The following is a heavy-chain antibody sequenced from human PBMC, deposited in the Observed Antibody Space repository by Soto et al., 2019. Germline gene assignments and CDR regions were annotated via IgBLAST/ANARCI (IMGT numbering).Heavy chain of an antibody. D-gene: IGHD2-8*01. CDR1: GSTFPGDY. J-gene: IGHJ6*02. Sequence: GASVKVACTASGSTFPGDYVRWVRQATEQGLEWMGIINPSGGSTSYAQKFQGRVTMTRDTSTSTVYMELSSLRSEDTAVYYCARDRTSRYRTNGVCPLLDARGQGTTVTVSS. V-gene: IGHV1-46*01. CDR2: INPSGGST. CDR3: ARDRTSRYRTNGVCPLLDA.